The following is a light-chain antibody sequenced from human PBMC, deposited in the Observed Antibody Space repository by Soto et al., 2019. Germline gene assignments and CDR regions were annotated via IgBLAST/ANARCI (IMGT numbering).Light chain of an antibody. V-gene: IGKV2-30*01. Sequence: DVVMTQSPLSLPVTLGQPPSSSGRSGQSPLFIEGNTYLTWFHQRPGQSPRRLIYMVSNRDSGVPDRFSGSGSGTDFTLKISRVEAEDVGVYYCMQAAHWPWTFGQGTKVEIK. J-gene: IGKJ1*01. CDR1: QSPLFIEGNTY. CDR2: MVS. CDR3: MQAAHWPWT.